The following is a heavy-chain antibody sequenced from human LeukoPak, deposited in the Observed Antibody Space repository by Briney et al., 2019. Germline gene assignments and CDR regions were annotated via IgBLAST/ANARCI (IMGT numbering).Heavy chain of an antibody. D-gene: IGHD2-8*01. CDR2: ISYDGSNK. CDR3: ARGLVLMGRRPSYFDY. J-gene: IGHJ4*02. V-gene: IGHV3-30-3*01. CDR1: GFTFSSYA. Sequence: PGRSLRLSCAASGFTFSSYAMPWVRQAPGKGLEWVAVISYDGSNKYYADSVKGRFTISRDNSKNTLYLQMNSLRAEDTAVYYCARGLVLMGRRPSYFDYWGQGTLVTVSS.